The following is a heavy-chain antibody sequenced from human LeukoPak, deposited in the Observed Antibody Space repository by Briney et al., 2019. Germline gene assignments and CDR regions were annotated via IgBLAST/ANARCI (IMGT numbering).Heavy chain of an antibody. V-gene: IGHV4-34*01. Sequence: SETLSLTCAVYGGSFSGYYWSWHRQPPGKGLEWIGEINHSGSTNYNPSLKSRVTISVDTSKNQFSLKLSSVTAADTAVYYCAILRYDFWSDPQDYWGQGTLVTVSP. CDR1: GGSFSGYY. CDR2: INHSGST. D-gene: IGHD3-3*01. CDR3: AILRYDFWSDPQDY. J-gene: IGHJ4*02.